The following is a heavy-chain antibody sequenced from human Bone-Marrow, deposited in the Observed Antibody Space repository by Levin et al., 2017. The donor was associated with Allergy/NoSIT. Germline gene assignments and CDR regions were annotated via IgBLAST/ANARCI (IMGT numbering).Heavy chain of an antibody. D-gene: IGHD5-18*01. CDR2: INPGDSET. V-gene: IGHV5-51*01. Sequence: PGGSLRLSCKGSGYSFSSYWIAWVRQKPGKGLEWMGIINPGDSETRYSPSFHGQVTLSADKSISTAYLHWSSLKASDTALYYCARVDTTDVDQWGQGTLVTVSS. J-gene: IGHJ4*02. CDR1: GYSFSSYW. CDR3: ARVDTTDVDQ.